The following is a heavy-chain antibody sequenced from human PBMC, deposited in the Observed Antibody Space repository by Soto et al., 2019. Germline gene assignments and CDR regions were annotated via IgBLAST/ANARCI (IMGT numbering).Heavy chain of an antibody. CDR2: IIPIFGTA. CDR1: GGTFSSYA. Sequence: ASVKVSCKASGGTFSSYAISWVRQAPGQGLEWMGGIIPIFGTANYAQKFQGRVTITADESTSTAYMELSSLRSEDTAVYYCARDSEVGATTGNYYYYGMDVWGQGTTVTVSS. D-gene: IGHD1-26*01. CDR3: ARDSEVGATTGNYYYYGMDV. J-gene: IGHJ6*02. V-gene: IGHV1-69*13.